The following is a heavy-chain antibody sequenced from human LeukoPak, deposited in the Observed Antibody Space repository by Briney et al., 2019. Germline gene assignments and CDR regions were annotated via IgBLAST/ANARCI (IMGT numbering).Heavy chain of an antibody. CDR2: ISGSGGST. Sequence: QTGGSLRLSCAASGFTFSSYAMSWVRQAPGKGLEWVSGISGSGGSTYYADSVKGRFTISRDNSKNTLYLQMNSLRAEDAAVYYCAKDGRGDLGHTYVSFVYWGQAILVTVSS. J-gene: IGHJ4*02. V-gene: IGHV3-23*01. CDR1: GFTFSSYA. CDR3: AKDGRGDLGHTYVSFVY. D-gene: IGHD5-18*01.